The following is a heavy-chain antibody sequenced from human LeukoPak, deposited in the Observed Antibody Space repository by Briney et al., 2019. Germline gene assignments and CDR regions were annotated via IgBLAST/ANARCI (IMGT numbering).Heavy chain of an antibody. CDR1: GYTFNGYY. CDR3: ATSSGWKSNIDY. Sequence: ASVKVSCKASGYTFNGYYIHWVRQAPGQGLEWMGWINPNTGGSNYAQKFQGRDTMTRDTSISTDYLELSRLSSDDTAVFYCATSSGWKSNIDYWGQGTLVTVSS. D-gene: IGHD6-19*01. V-gene: IGHV1-2*02. J-gene: IGHJ4*02. CDR2: INPNTGGS.